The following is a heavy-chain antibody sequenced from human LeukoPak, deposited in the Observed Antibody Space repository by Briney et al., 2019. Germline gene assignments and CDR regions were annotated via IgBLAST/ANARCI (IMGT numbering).Heavy chain of an antibody. J-gene: IGHJ4*02. CDR1: GYTFTSYD. CDR2: MSPNSGDT. Sequence: ALVKVSCKASGYTFTSYDFNWVRQATGQRPEWMGWMSPNSGDTGYAQKFQDRVTMTRNTSISTAYMELSSLRSDDTAVYYCARGPPNWGYDYWGPGTLVTVSS. V-gene: IGHV1-8*01. D-gene: IGHD7-27*01. CDR3: ARGPPNWGYDY.